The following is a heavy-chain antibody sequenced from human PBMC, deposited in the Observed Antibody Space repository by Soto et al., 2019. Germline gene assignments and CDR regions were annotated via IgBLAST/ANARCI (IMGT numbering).Heavy chain of an antibody. CDR2: FDPEDGET. CDR3: AIGYCSGGSCPTHFDF. D-gene: IGHD2-15*01. V-gene: IGHV1-24*01. J-gene: IGHJ4*02. Sequence: APAKVSSKVSGYTLTELSMHWLQQATGKGLEWMGGFDPEDGETIYAQKFQGRVTMTEDTSTDTAYMELSSLRSEDTAVYYCAIGYCSGGSCPTHFDFWGQGTLVTVSS. CDR1: GYTLTELS.